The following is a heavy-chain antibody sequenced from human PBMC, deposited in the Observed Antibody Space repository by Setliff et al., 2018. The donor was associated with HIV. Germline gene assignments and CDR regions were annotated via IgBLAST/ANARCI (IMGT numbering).Heavy chain of an antibody. J-gene: IGHJ3*01. CDR3: AREAPRYASGAFDF. CDR2: INPLSDAT. Sequence: ASVKVSCKASGYTFSDYYLHWVRQAPGQAIEWMGWINPLSDATKFSHKFQESLTLTTDTSTNTVYLELRSLISDDTAIYYCAREAPRYASGAFDFWGQGTMVTVSS. V-gene: IGHV1-2*02. D-gene: IGHD3-10*01. CDR1: GYTFSDYY.